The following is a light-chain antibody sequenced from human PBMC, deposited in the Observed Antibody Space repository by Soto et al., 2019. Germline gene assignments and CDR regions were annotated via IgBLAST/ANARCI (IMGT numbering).Light chain of an antibody. J-gene: IGKJ4*01. Sequence: EFVLTQSPGTLSFSPGERATLSFRASQTVRNNYLAWYQQKPGQAPRLLIYDASSRATGTPDRFSGGGSGTDFTLTISRLEPEDFAVYYCQQFSSYPLTFGGGTKVDIK. CDR3: QQFSSYPLT. CDR2: DAS. CDR1: QTVRNNY. V-gene: IGKV3-20*01.